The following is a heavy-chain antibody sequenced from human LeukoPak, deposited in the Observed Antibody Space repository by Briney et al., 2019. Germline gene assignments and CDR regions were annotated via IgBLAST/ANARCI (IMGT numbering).Heavy chain of an antibody. V-gene: IGHV4-34*01. CDR1: GGSFSGYY. J-gene: IGHJ4*02. CDR3: ARGRAVVTAYFDY. D-gene: IGHD2-21*02. CDR2: TNHSGST. Sequence: PSETLSLTCAVYGGSFSGYYWSWIRQPPGKGLEWIGETNHSGSTNYNPSLKSRVTISVDTSKNQFSLKLSSVTAADTAVYYCARGRAVVTAYFDYWGQGTLVTVSS.